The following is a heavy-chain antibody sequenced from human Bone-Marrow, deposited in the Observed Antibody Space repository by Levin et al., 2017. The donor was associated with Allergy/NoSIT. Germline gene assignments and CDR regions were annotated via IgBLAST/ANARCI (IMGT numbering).Heavy chain of an antibody. CDR3: ARGPFGYCSSTSCHKRNNWFDP. J-gene: IGHJ5*02. Sequence: HSQTLSLTCAVYGGSFSGYYWSWIRQPPGKGLEWIGEINHSGSTNYNPSLKSRVTISVDTSKNQFSLKLSSVTAADTAVYYCARGPFGYCSSTSCHKRNNWFDPWGQGTLVTVSS. CDR2: INHSGST. CDR1: GGSFSGYY. V-gene: IGHV4-34*01. D-gene: IGHD2-2*03.